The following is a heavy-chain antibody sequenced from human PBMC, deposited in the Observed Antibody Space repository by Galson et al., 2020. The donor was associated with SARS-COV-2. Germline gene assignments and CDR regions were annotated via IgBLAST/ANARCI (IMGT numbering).Heavy chain of an antibody. J-gene: IGHJ6*03. D-gene: IGHD3-10*01. Sequence: SETLSLTCTVSGGSISSGDYYWSWIRQPPGKGLEWIGYIYYSGSTYYNPSLKSRVTISVDTSKNQFSLKLSSVTAADTAVYYCARERVNGDSHDYYYYYMDVWGKGTTVTISS. CDR3: ARERVNGDSHDYYYYYMDV. CDR2: IYYSGST. CDR1: GGSISSGDYY. V-gene: IGHV4-30-4*08.